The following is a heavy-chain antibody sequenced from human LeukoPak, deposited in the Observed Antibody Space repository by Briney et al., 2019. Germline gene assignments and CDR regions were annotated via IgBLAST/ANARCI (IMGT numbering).Heavy chain of an antibody. CDR1: GYTFTCYY. V-gene: IGHV1-2*02. CDR2: INPNSGGT. Sequence: ASVKVSCKASGYTFTCYYMHWVRQAPGQGLEWMGWINPNSGGTNYAQKFQGRVTMTRDTSISTAYMELSRLRSDDTAVYYCARPALTYYCDSSGYPDYWGQGTLVTVSS. CDR3: ARPALTYYCDSSGYPDY. D-gene: IGHD3-22*01. J-gene: IGHJ4*02.